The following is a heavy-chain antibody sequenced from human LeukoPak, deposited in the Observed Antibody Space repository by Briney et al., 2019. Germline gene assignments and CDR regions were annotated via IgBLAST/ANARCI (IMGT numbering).Heavy chain of an antibody. CDR1: GFTFSSYG. CDR3: ARAHCSGRGCYQRYDGFDI. D-gene: IGHD2-15*01. Sequence: GGSLRLSCAASGFTFSSYGMHWVRQAPGKGLEWVSSISSNSAYIYYVDSLRGRFTVSRDNAKSSLFLQMNSLRVEDTAVYYCARAHCSGRGCYQRYDGFDIWGQGTVVTVSS. J-gene: IGHJ3*02. CDR2: ISSNSAYI. V-gene: IGHV3-21*01.